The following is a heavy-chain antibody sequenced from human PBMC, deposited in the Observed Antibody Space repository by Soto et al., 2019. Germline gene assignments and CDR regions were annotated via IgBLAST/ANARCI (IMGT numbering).Heavy chain of an antibody. CDR3: ARDYDFWSGYYRSGRFDT. V-gene: IGHV1-69*01. Sequence: QVQLVQSGAEVKKPGSSVKVSCKASGGTFSSYAISWVRQAPAQGLEGMVGIIPIFGTANYAQKFQGRVTITADESTSTAYMELSSLRSEDTAVYYCARDYDFWSGYYRSGRFDTWGQGTLVTVSS. CDR2: IIPIFGTA. J-gene: IGHJ5*02. D-gene: IGHD3-3*01. CDR1: GGTFSSYA.